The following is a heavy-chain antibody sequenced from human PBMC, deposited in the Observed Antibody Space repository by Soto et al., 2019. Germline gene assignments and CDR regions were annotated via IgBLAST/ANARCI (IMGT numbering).Heavy chain of an antibody. CDR1: GGTFSSYA. CDR2: IIPIFGTA. D-gene: IGHD2-21*02. V-gene: IGHV1-69*13. Sequence: ASVKVSCKASGGTFSSYAISWVRQAPGQGLEWMGGIIPIFGTANYAQKFQGRVTITADESTSTAYMELSSLRSEDTAVYYCVREGGDSSSQDYYYYGMDVWGQGTPVTVSS. CDR3: VREGGDSSSQDYYYYGMDV. J-gene: IGHJ6*02.